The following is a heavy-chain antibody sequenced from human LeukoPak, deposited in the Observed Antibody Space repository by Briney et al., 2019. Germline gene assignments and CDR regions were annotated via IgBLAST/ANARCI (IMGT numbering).Heavy chain of an antibody. CDR1: GFVSDNVA. J-gene: IGHJ4*02. CDR3: ARVGAVSLES. V-gene: IGHV3-9*02. CDR2: ISHNSGSI. D-gene: IGHD6-19*01. Sequence: PCGALSLSCAISGFVSDNVAMHWVRQAPGKGREWGAGISHNSGSIGYADSVRGRFIISRDNAKKSLSLQMNSLRPEDTAVYFCARVGAVSLESWGQGTLVTVSS.